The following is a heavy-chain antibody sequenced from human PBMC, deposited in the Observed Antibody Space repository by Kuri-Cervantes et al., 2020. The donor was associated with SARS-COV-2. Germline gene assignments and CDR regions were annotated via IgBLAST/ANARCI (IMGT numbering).Heavy chain of an antibody. CDR2: IYYSGST. D-gene: IGHD5-12*01. J-gene: IGHJ4*02. CDR1: GDSISSGDYY. CDR3: ARGRSDSRRWWLPGI. V-gene: IGHV4-30-4*01. Sequence: LRLSCTVSGDSISSGDYYWSWIRQPPGKGLEWIGYIYYSGSTNYNPSLKSRVTISVDTSKNQFSLKLSSVTAADTAVYYCARGRSDSRRWWLPGIWGQGTLVTVSS.